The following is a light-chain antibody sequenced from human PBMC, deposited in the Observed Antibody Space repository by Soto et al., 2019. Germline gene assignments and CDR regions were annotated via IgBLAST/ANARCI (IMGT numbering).Light chain of an antibody. CDR2: DNN. CDR1: SSNIGNNY. V-gene: IGLV1-51*01. CDR3: GTWDSSLSAGV. J-gene: IGLJ2*01. Sequence: QPVLTQPPSVSAAPGQKVTISCSGSSSNIGNNYVSWYQQLPGTAPKLLIYDNNKRPSGIPDRFSGSKSGPSATLGITGLQTGYEADYYCGTWDSSLSAGVFGGGTKLTVL.